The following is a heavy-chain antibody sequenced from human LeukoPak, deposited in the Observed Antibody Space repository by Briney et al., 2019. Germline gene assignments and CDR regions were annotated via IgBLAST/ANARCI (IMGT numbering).Heavy chain of an antibody. J-gene: IGHJ4*02. Sequence: KPSETLSLTCTVSGDSISSYYWSWIRQPPGKGLEWIGNIFYSGSPNYNPSLKSRVTTSFDTSKNQFSLKLSFVTAADTAVYYCARVGHIVAAGTYDYWGQGTLVTASS. CDR3: ARVGHIVAAGTYDY. D-gene: IGHD6-13*01. CDR2: IFYSGSP. V-gene: IGHV4-59*12. CDR1: GDSISSYY.